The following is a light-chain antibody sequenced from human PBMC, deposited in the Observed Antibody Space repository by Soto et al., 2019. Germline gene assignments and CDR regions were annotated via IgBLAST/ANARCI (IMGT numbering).Light chain of an antibody. J-gene: IGKJ1*01. V-gene: IGKV1-5*03. Sequence: DIQMSQSPSTLSASVRDRVTITCRASQSISSWLAWYQQKPGKAPKLLVYKASSLESGVPSRFSGSGSGTEVTLTISSLKPDDLATYYCQQYNSYPSFGQGTKVEIK. CDR1: QSISSW. CDR3: QQYNSYPS. CDR2: KAS.